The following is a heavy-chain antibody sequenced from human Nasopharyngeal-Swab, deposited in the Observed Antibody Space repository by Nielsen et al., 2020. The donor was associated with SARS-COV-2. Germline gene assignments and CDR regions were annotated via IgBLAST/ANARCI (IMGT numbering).Heavy chain of an antibody. V-gene: IGHV4-34*01. CDR1: GGSFRANY. CDR2: INHSGST. D-gene: IGHD2-2*01. Sequence: GSLRLSCAVSGGSFRANYWGWIRQPPGKGLEWIGEINHSGSTNYNPSLKSRVTISVDTSKSQFSLKRTSVTAADTSVYYCARGLSGVVPAPILGLGPYYYFYYMDVWGKGTTVTVSS. CDR3: ARGLSGVVPAPILGLGPYYYFYYMDV. J-gene: IGHJ6*03.